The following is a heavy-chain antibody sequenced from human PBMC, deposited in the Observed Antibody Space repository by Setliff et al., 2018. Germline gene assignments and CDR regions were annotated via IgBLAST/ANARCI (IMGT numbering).Heavy chain of an antibody. Sequence: PGGSLRLSCALSGFTFNDYAVSWVRQAPGRGLEWVSLVYSGGRSTYYADSVKGRFTISRDNSKNTLYLEMNSLRAEDTAVYYCARTCSGSGCYAGLESWGQGTPVTVSS. J-gene: IGHJ4*02. D-gene: IGHD2-15*01. V-gene: IGHV3-23*03. CDR1: GFTFNDYA. CDR2: VYSGGRST. CDR3: ARTCSGSGCYAGLES.